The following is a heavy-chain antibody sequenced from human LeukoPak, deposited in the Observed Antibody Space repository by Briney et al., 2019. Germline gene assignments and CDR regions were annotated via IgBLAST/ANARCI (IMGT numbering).Heavy chain of an antibody. V-gene: IGHV4-38-2*02. CDR1: GGSISSYY. D-gene: IGHD1-14*01. CDR3: ATTRYHYYYMDV. CDR2: IYHSGST. Sequence: PSETLSLTCTVSGGSISSYYWGWIRQPPGKGLEWIGSIYHSGSTYYNPSLKSRVTISVDTSKNQFSLKLSSVTAADTAVYYCATTRYHYYYMDVWGKGTTVTVSS. J-gene: IGHJ6*03.